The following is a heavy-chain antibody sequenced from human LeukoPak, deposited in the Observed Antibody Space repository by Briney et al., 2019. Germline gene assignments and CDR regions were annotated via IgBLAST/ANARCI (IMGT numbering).Heavy chain of an antibody. J-gene: IGHJ4*02. Sequence: PGGSLRLSCAASGFTFSGSAMSWVRQAPGKGLEWVSGISGSGDSTYYADSVKGRFTISRDNSKNTLYLQMNSLRAEDTAVYYCARRSGIAVAGAFDYWGQGTLVTVSS. V-gene: IGHV3-23*01. CDR3: ARRSGIAVAGAFDY. CDR1: GFTFSGSA. D-gene: IGHD6-19*01. CDR2: ISGSGDST.